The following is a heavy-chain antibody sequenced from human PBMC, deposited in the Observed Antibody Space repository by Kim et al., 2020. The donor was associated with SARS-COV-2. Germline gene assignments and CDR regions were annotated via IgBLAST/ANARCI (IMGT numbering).Heavy chain of an antibody. D-gene: IGHD1-26*01. CDR3: ARWAGRTRRFDP. V-gene: IGHV4-34*01. J-gene: IGHJ5*02. Sequence: NYYPSLKSRGTISVDTSKNQFALKRSSVTAADTAVYYCARWAGRTRRFDPWGQGTLVTVSS.